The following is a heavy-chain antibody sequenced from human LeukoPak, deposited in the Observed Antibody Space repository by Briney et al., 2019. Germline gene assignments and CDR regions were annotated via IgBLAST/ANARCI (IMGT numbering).Heavy chain of an antibody. D-gene: IGHD1-1*01. Sequence: SDTLTLTCTVSGGSISSCYWSWIRQPAGKGLEWIGRIYTSGSTNYNPSLKSRVSMSVDTSKNQFSLKLSSVTAADTAVYYCAREYNEYPENWFDPWGQGTLVTVSS. J-gene: IGHJ5*02. CDR1: GGSISSCY. V-gene: IGHV4-4*07. CDR2: IYTSGST. CDR3: AREYNEYPENWFDP.